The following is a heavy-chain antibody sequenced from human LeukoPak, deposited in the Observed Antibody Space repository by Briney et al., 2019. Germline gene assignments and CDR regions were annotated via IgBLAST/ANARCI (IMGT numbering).Heavy chain of an antibody. CDR3: ARGRATVTTHWFDP. D-gene: IGHD4-11*01. CDR2: MNPNSGNT. Sequence: ASVKVSCQASRYTFTSYDINWVRQATGQGLEWMGWMNPNSGNTGYAQKFQGRVTITRNTSISTAYMELSSLRSEDTAIYYCARGRATVTTHWFDPWGQGTLVTVSS. V-gene: IGHV1-8*03. CDR1: RYTFTSYD. J-gene: IGHJ5*02.